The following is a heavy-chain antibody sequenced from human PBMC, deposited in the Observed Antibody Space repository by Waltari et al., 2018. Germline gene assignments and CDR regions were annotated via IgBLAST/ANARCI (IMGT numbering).Heavy chain of an antibody. CDR2: IYYSGST. J-gene: IGHJ4*02. Sequence: QLQLQESGPGLVKPSETLSLTCTVSGGSISSSSYYWGWIRQPPGKGLEWIGSIYYSGSTYYNPSLKSRVTISVDTSKNQFSLKLSSVTAADTAVYYCARAHSGSYFGDYWGQGTLVTVSS. CDR3: ARAHSGSYFGDY. CDR1: GGSISSSSYY. D-gene: IGHD1-26*01. V-gene: IGHV4-39*01.